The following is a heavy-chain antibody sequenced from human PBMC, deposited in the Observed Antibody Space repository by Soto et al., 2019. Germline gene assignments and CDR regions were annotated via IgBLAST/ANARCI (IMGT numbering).Heavy chain of an antibody. CDR1: GVTFSSNA. Sequence: SLKLSCNAYGVTFSSNAISCARQTPGQGLKWMRQTLPIFGTANYAQKFQGRVTITAAVTTSPAYTEQTSQKSEVPTMSYSDRVVEYSSGWSSNYIDVWGQGTLVTVSS. CDR2: TLPIFGTA. CDR3: DRVVEYSSGWSSNYIDV. D-gene: IGHD6-19*01. J-gene: IGHJ4*02. V-gene: IGHV1-69*13.